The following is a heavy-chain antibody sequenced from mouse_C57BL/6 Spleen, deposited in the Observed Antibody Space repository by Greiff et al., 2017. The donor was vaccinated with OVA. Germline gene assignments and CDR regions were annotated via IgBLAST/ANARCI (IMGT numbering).Heavy chain of an antibody. Sequence: VQLQQSGPVLVKPGASVKMSCKASGYTFTDYYMNWVKQSHGKSLEWIGVINPYNGGTSYNQKFKGKATLTVDKSSSTAYMELNSLTSEDSAVYYCAREGSSYRYFDVWGTGTTVTVSS. CDR3: AREGSSYRYFDV. D-gene: IGHD1-1*01. J-gene: IGHJ1*03. CDR1: GYTFTDYY. V-gene: IGHV1-19*01. CDR2: INPYNGGT.